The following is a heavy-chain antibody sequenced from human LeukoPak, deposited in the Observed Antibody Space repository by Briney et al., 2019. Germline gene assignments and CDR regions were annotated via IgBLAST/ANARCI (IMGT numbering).Heavy chain of an antibody. J-gene: IGHJ6*03. V-gene: IGHV1-18*01. D-gene: IGHD6-13*01. CDR2: ISAYNGNT. Sequence: ASVKVSCKASGYTFTSYGISWVRQAPGQGLEWMGWISAYNGNTNYAQKLQGRVTMTTDTSTSTAYMELRSLRSDDTAVYYCARALAAAGNIYYYYMDVWGKGTTVTVSS. CDR1: GYTFTSYG. CDR3: ARALAAAGNIYYYYMDV.